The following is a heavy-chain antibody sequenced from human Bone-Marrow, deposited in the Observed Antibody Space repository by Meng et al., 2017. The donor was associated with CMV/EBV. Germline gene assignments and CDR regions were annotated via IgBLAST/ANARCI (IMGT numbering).Heavy chain of an antibody. CDR1: GYTFTSYD. D-gene: IGHD2-2*01. J-gene: IGHJ5*02. Sequence: ASVKVSCKASGYTFTSYDINWVRQATGQGLEWMGWMNPNSGNTGYAQKFQGRVTMTRNTSISTAYMELSRLRSDDTAVYYCARDVWGDIVVVPAAIGGSWGQGTLVTVSS. CDR2: MNPNSGNT. CDR3: ARDVWGDIVVVPAAIGGS. V-gene: IGHV1-8*01.